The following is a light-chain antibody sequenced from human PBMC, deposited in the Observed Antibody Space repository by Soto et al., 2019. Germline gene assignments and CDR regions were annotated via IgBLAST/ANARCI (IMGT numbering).Light chain of an antibody. CDR3: QQYSTSPLT. V-gene: IGKV3-20*01. CDR1: QSVSSSY. Sequence: EIVMTQSPAPLSLSPGESATLSCRASQSVSSSYLAWYQQKPGQAPRLLIYGASSRATGMLDRFSGSGAGADFTLTISRLEPEDFAVYYCQQYSTSPLTFGGGTKVDIK. J-gene: IGKJ4*01. CDR2: GAS.